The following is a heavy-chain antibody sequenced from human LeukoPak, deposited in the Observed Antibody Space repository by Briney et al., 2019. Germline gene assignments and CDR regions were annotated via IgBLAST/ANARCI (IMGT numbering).Heavy chain of an antibody. J-gene: IGHJ4*02. CDR3: ARGPRAAAYDY. V-gene: IGHV4-38-2*02. CDR2: IYHSGST. Sequence: SETLSLTCTVSGGSISSYYWSWIRQPPGKGLEWIGSIYHSGSTYYNPSLKSRVTISVDTSKNQFSLKLSSVTAADTAVYYCARGPRAAAYDYXGQGTLVTV. D-gene: IGHD6-13*01. CDR1: GGSISSYY.